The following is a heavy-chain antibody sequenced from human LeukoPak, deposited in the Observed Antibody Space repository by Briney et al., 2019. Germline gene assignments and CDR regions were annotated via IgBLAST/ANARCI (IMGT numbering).Heavy chain of an antibody. CDR2: IYTSGST. CDR1: GGSISSGSYY. D-gene: IGHD2-21*02. V-gene: IGHV4-61*02. J-gene: IGHJ6*03. Sequence: SETLSLTCTVSGGSISSGSYYWSWIRQPAGKGLEWIGRIYTSGSTNYNPSLKSRVTISVDTSKNQFSLKLSSVTAADTAVYYCARAYCGGDCYPYYYYYYMDVWGKGTTVTVSS. CDR3: ARAYCGGDCYPYYYYYYMDV.